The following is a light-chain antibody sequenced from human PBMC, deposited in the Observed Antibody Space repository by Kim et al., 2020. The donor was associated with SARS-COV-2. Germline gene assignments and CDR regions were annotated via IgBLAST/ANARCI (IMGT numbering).Light chain of an antibody. CDR3: NSRDSNDNVL. Sequence: SSELTQDPAVSVALGQTVRITCQGDSLRSYYATWYQQKPGPAPILVIYGKNNRPSGIPDRFSGSSSGNTASLTITGTQAGDEADYYCNSRDSNDNVLFGGGTQLTVL. J-gene: IGLJ2*01. CDR2: GKN. V-gene: IGLV3-19*01. CDR1: SLRSYY.